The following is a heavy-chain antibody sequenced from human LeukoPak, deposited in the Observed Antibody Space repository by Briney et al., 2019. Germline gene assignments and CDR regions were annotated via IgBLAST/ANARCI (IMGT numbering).Heavy chain of an antibody. CDR1: GGSISSNSYY. J-gene: IGHJ4*02. D-gene: IGHD3-22*01. CDR3: ARDGGALYDSSGYYFDY. V-gene: IGHV4-39*07. CDR2: IYYSGST. Sequence: PSETLSLTCAVSGGSISSNSYYWGWIRQPPGKGLEWIGSIYYSGSTYYNPSLKSRVTISVDTSKNQFSLKLSSVTAADTAVYYCARDGGALYDSSGYYFDYWGQGTLVTVSS.